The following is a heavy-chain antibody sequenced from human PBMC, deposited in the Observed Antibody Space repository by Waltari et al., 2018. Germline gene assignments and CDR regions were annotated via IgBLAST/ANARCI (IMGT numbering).Heavy chain of an antibody. J-gene: IGHJ4*02. CDR3: AREGDDYGDYGGDY. CDR1: GGTFSSYT. D-gene: IGHD4-17*01. V-gene: IGHV1-69*08. CDR2: IIPILGIA. Sequence: QVQLVQSGAEVKKPGSSVKVSCKASGGTFSSYTISWVRQAPGQGLEWMGRIIPILGIANYAQKFQGRVTITADKSTSTAYMELSSLRSEDTAVYYCAREGDDYGDYGGDYWGQGTLVTVSS.